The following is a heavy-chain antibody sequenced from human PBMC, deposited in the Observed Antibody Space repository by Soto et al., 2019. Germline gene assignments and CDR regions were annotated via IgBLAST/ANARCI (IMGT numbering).Heavy chain of an antibody. J-gene: IGHJ5*02. CDR3: ARDLDYSCYA. CDR2: ISGSGGST. Sequence: GGSLRFSCAASGFTFSSYAMSWVRQAPGKGLEWVSAISGSGGSTYYADSVKGRFTISRDNSKNTLYLQMNSLRAEDTAVYDGARDLDYSCYAWGQGTLVTVSS. D-gene: IGHD5-12*01. V-gene: IGHV3-23*01. CDR1: GFTFSSYA.